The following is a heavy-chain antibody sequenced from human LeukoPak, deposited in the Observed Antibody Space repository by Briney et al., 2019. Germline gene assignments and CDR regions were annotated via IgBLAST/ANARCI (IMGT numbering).Heavy chain of an antibody. CDR3: ARDYYPSRGYYSAGFDY. J-gene: IGHJ4*01. D-gene: IGHD3-22*01. CDR1: GFTLSNYW. CDR2: ISSDGTIT. V-gene: IGHV3-74*01. Sequence: RGGSLRLSCAASGFTLSNYWKHWVPRAPGEALVWLSRISSDGTITSYAGCVGRRFTISREHAKDTLYLQINSRRAEDRSVYYCARDYYPSRGYYSAGFDYSGHGALGTVSP.